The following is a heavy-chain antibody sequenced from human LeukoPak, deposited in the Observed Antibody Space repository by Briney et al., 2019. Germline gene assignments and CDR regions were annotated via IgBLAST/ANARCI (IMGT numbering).Heavy chain of an antibody. J-gene: IGHJ4*02. CDR2: ICYSGST. CDR1: GGSISSGGYY. Sequence: SQTLSLTCTVSGGSISSGGYYWSWIRQHPGKGLEWIGYICYSGSTYYNPSLKSRVTISVDTSKNQFSLKLSSVTAADTAVYYCARDRVAAAGTYDYWGQGTLVTVSS. V-gene: IGHV4-31*03. CDR3: ARDRVAAAGTYDY. D-gene: IGHD6-13*01.